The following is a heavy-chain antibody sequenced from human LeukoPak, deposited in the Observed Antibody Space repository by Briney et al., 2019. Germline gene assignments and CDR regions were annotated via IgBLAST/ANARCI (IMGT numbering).Heavy chain of an antibody. V-gene: IGHV3-53*01. CDR1: GFTVSTYY. D-gene: IGHD2-2*01. Sequence: GGSLRLSCEASGFTVSTYYMTWVRQAPGKGLECVSVIYSGGSTYYADSVKGRFTVSRDNSKNTLYLQMNSLRAEDTAMYYCARGLGYCTSTTCLLPFDYWGQGTLVTVSS. CDR3: ARGLGYCTSTTCLLPFDY. J-gene: IGHJ4*02. CDR2: IYSGGST.